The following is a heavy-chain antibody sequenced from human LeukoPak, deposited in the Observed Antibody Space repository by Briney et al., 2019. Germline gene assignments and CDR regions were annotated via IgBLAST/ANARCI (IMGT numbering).Heavy chain of an antibody. CDR2: ISGSGGST. D-gene: IGHD3-10*01. Sequence: PGGSLRLSCAASGFTFSSYAMSWVRQAPGKGLEWVSAISGSGGSTYYADSVKGRFTISRDNSKNTLYLQMNSLRAEDTAVYYCARDLGEYYYGSGSHYYYYYMDVWGKGTTVTVSS. V-gene: IGHV3-23*01. J-gene: IGHJ6*03. CDR1: GFTFSSYA. CDR3: ARDLGEYYYGSGSHYYYYYMDV.